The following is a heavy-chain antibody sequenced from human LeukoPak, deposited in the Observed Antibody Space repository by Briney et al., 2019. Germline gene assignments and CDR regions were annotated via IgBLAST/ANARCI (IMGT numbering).Heavy chain of an antibody. CDR1: GYTFTGYY. CDR3: ARVRSGVDDY. Sequence: ASVTVSCTAPGYTFTGYYMHWVRQAPGQGLEWMGRINPNSGGTNYAQKFQGRVTMTRGTSISTAYMELSRLRSDDTAVYYCARVRSGVDDYWGQGTLVTVSS. D-gene: IGHD3-10*01. CDR2: INPNSGGT. J-gene: IGHJ4*02. V-gene: IGHV1-2*06.